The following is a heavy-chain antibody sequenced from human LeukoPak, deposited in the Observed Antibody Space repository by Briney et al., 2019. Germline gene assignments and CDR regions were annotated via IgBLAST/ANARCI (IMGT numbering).Heavy chain of an antibody. CDR2: ISGSGGST. V-gene: IGHV3-23*01. CDR1: GFTFSSYA. CDR3: ARPTRITMLVVVIGGGY. J-gene: IGHJ4*02. Sequence: GGSLRLSCAASGFTFSSYAMSWVRQAPGKGLEWVSAISGSGGSTYYADSVKGRFTISRDNSKNTLYLQMNSLRAEDTAVYYCARPTRITMLVVVIGGGYWGQGTLVTVSS. D-gene: IGHD3-22*01.